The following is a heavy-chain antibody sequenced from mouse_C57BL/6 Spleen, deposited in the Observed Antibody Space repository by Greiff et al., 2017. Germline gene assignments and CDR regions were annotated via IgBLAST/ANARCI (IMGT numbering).Heavy chain of an antibody. CDR2: IFPGSGST. V-gene: IGHV1-9*01. CDR3: ARSNGRDY. D-gene: IGHD1-1*02. CDR1: GYTFTGYW. Sequence: VQLQQSGAELMKPGASVKLSCKATGYTFTGYWIEWVKQRPGHGLEWIGEIFPGSGSTTYNAKFKGKATFTADTSSNTAYMQLSSLTTEDSAIYYCARSNGRDYWGQGTTLTVSS. J-gene: IGHJ2*01.